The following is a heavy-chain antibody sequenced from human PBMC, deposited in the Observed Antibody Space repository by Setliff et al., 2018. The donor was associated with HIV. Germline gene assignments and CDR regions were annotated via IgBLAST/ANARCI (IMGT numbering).Heavy chain of an antibody. Sequence: PSETLSLTCTVSGGSISSSYWTWTRQPPGKGLEWIGNIHYSGSTNYNPSLKSRVTISVDTSKNQFSLKLSSVTAADTAVYYCARRQQLWLLYAFDIWGQGTMVTVSS. CDR2: IHYSGST. V-gene: IGHV4-59*08. CDR1: GGSISSSY. CDR3: ARRQQLWLLYAFDI. D-gene: IGHD5-18*01. J-gene: IGHJ3*02.